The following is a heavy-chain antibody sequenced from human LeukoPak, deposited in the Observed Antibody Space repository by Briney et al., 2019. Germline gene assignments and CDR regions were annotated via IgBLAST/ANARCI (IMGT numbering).Heavy chain of an antibody. J-gene: IGHJ6*04. V-gene: IGHV4-4*07. D-gene: IGHD3-3*01. Sequence: SETLSLTCTVSGGTISSYYWSWIRQPAGKGLEWIGRIYTSGSTNYNPSIKSRVTMSVDTSKNQFSLKLSSVTAADTAVYYCARLNYDFWSGYQYYYGMDVWGEGTTVTVSP. CDR1: GGTISSYY. CDR2: IYTSGST. CDR3: ARLNYDFWSGYQYYYGMDV.